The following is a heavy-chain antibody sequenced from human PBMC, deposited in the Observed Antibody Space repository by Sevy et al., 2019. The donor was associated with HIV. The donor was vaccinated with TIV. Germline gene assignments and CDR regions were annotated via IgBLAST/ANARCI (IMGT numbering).Heavy chain of an antibody. D-gene: IGHD3-16*01. V-gene: IGHV3-9*01. Sequence: GGSLRLSCAASGFIFDDYAMHWVRQAPGEGLEWVSGISWNSGSIGYADSVKGRFTISRDNAKNFLYLQMNSLRAEDTALYYCAKDRVGGMADRLDYWGLGTLVTVSS. CDR1: GFIFDDYA. CDR3: AKDRVGGMADRLDY. CDR2: ISWNSGSI. J-gene: IGHJ4*02.